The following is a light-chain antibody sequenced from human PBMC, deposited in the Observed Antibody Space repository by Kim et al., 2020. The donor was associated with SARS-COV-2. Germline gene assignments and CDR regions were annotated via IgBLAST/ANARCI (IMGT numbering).Light chain of an antibody. Sequence: DIQMTQSPSFVSASVGDRVTITCRASQGISSSLAWYQQKPGKVPKLLIYAASNLQTGVPSRFSGSGSGTEFTLTITSLQPEDFATYYCQQAHNCPLTFGGGTKVDIK. CDR1: QGISSS. CDR2: AAS. CDR3: QQAHNCPLT. V-gene: IGKV1-12*01. J-gene: IGKJ4*01.